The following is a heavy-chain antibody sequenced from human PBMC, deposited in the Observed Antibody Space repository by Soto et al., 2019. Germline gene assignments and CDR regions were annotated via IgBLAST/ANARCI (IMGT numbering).Heavy chain of an antibody. Sequence: QVQLQESGPGLVKPSQTLSLTCTVSGGSISSGGYYWSWIRQHPGKGLEWIGYIYYSGSTYYNPSLKSRVTISVDTSKNQFSLKLSSVTAADTAVYYCARDPDPLAQDAFDIWGQGTMVTVSS. J-gene: IGHJ3*02. CDR1: GGSISSGGYY. V-gene: IGHV4-31*03. CDR3: ARDPDPLAQDAFDI. D-gene: IGHD3-16*01. CDR2: IYYSGST.